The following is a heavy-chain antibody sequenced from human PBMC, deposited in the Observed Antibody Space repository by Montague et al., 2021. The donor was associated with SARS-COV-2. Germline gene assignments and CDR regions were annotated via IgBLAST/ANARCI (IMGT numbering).Heavy chain of an antibody. CDR3: ARQLGYYYGMDV. V-gene: IGHV3-33*01. CDR2: IWYDGSNK. Sequence: SLRLSCAASGFTFSSYGMHWVRQAPGKGLEWVAVIWYDGSNKYYADSVKGRFTISRDNSKNTLYLRMNSLRAEDTAVYYCARQLGYYYGMDVWGQGTTVTVPS. J-gene: IGHJ6*02. D-gene: IGHD3-10*01. CDR1: GFTFSSYG.